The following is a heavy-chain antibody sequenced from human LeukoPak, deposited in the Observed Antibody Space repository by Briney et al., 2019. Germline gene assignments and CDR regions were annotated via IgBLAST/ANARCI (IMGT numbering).Heavy chain of an antibody. CDR3: AKAGLPNDYGDYFDY. Sequence: PGGSLRLSCVGSGFIFKLFAVGWVRQAPGKGLEWVSVISGTNDDTDYADSVRGHFTISRDNSKNTLYLQMNSLRAEDTAVYYCAKAGLPNDYGDYFDYWGQGTLVTVSS. J-gene: IGHJ4*02. CDR2: ISGTNDDT. D-gene: IGHD4-17*01. CDR1: GFIFKLFA. V-gene: IGHV3-23*01.